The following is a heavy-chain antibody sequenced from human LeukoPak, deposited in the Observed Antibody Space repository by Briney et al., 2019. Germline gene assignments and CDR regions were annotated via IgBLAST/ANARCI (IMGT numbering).Heavy chain of an antibody. V-gene: IGHV3-30*03. CDR2: ISYDGSNK. D-gene: IGHD4-17*01. CDR1: GFTFSSYG. Sequence: PGGSLRLSCAASGFTFSSYGMHWVRQAPGKGLEWVAVISYDGSNKYYADSVKGRFTISRDNAKNTLYLQMNSLRAEDTAVYYCASCSWGDYVTLFDYWGQGTLVTVSS. J-gene: IGHJ4*02. CDR3: ASCSWGDYVTLFDY.